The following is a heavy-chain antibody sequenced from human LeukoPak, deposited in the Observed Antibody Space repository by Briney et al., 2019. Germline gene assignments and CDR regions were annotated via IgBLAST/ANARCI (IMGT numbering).Heavy chain of an antibody. Sequence: LTGTSLRLSCAASGFAFSSYAMNWVRQAPGKGLEWVSFISSGSTTIYYADSVKGRFTISRDNAKNSLYLQMNSLRAEDTAVYYCAKKGGDYDFPEAVDYWGQGTLVTVSS. V-gene: IGHV3-48*01. CDR3: AKKGGDYDFPEAVDY. CDR1: GFAFSSYA. J-gene: IGHJ4*02. D-gene: IGHD3-3*01. CDR2: ISSGSTTI.